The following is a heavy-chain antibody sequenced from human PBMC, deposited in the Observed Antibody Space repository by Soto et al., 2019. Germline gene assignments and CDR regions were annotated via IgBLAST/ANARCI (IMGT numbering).Heavy chain of an antibody. V-gene: IGHV1-18*01. CDR2: ISAYNGNT. Sequence: ASVKVSCKASGYTFTSYGISWVRQAPGQGLEWMGWISAYNGNTNYAQKLQGRVTMTTDTSTSTAYMELRSLRSDDTAVYYCARGPMEELLLLPSFDPWGQGTLVTVSS. D-gene: IGHD2-15*01. CDR3: ARGPMEELLLLPSFDP. CDR1: GYTFTSYG. J-gene: IGHJ5*02.